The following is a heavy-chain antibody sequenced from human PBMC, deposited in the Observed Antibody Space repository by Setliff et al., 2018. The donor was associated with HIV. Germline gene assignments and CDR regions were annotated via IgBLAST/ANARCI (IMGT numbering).Heavy chain of an antibody. CDR1: GYSISSGYY. CDR3: ARLGYSGSLVGAFDI. CDR2: IYHSGIT. V-gene: IGHV4-38-2*02. J-gene: IGHJ3*02. Sequence: CTVSGYSISSGYYWGWIRQPPGKGLEWIGSIYHSGITYYNSSLKSRVTISVDTSKNQFSLNLTSVTAADTAVYYCARLGYSGSLVGAFDIWGQGTMVTVSS. D-gene: IGHD1-26*01.